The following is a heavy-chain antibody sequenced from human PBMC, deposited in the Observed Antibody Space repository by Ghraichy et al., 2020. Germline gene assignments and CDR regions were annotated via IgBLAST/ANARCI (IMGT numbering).Heavy chain of an antibody. CDR1: GFIFNTYT. D-gene: IGHD2-8*02. J-gene: IGHJ4*02. CDR2: ISYDGTND. V-gene: IGHV3-30-3*01. CDR3: ARDLVYCAAHSCKNY. Sequence: GGSLRLSCAASGFIFNTYTMHWVRQGPGKGLEWVAVISYDGTNDYYADSVKGRFTISRDNSKNTLFLQMNSLRADDTGVYYCARDLVYCAAHSCKNYWGQGTLLTVSS.